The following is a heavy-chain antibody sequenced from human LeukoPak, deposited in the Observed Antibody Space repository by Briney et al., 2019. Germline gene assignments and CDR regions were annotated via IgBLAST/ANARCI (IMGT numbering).Heavy chain of an antibody. J-gene: IGHJ6*03. Sequence: GASVKVSCKASGYTFTSYDINWVRQATGQGLEWMGWMNPNSGNTGYAQKFQGRVTITRNTSISTAYMELSSLRSEDTAVYYCASIRGPVDTAMVDYYYYYMDVWGKGTTVTISS. CDR1: GYTFTSYD. CDR2: MNPNSGNT. V-gene: IGHV1-8*03. D-gene: IGHD5-18*01. CDR3: ASIRGPVDTAMVDYYYYYMDV.